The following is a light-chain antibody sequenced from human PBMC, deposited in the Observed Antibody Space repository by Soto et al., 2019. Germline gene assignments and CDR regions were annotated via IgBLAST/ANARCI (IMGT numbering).Light chain of an antibody. Sequence: EIVLTQSPATLSWSPGERATLSCRASQSVSSYLAWYQQKPGQAPRLLIYDASNRATGIPARFSGSGSGTDFTLTISSLEPQDFAVYYCQQRSNWPITLGQGTRLEIK. V-gene: IGKV3-11*01. CDR3: QQRSNWPIT. CDR2: DAS. CDR1: QSVSSY. J-gene: IGKJ5*01.